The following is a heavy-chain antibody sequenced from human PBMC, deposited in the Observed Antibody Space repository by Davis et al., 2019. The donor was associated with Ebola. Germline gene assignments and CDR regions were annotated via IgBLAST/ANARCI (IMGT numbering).Heavy chain of an antibody. CDR1: AGTFSSYA. Sequence: SVKVSCKASAGTFSSYAISWVRQAPGQGLEWMGRIIPILGIANYAQKFQGRVTITADKSTSTAYMELSSLRSEDTAVYYCARDLSGAAAGSNWGQGTLVTVSS. D-gene: IGHD6-13*01. J-gene: IGHJ4*02. V-gene: IGHV1-69*04. CDR2: IIPILGIA. CDR3: ARDLSGAAAGSN.